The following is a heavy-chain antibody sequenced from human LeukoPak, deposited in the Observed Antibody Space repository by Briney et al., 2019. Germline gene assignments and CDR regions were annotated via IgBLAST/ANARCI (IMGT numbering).Heavy chain of an antibody. V-gene: IGHV1-8*01. CDR1: GYTFTSYD. CDR2: MNPNSGNT. D-gene: IGHD1-26*01. CDR3: ARVAEWDQNDY. J-gene: IGHJ4*02. Sequence: GSVKVSCKPSGYTFTSYDINWVRQATGQGLEWMGWMNPNSGNTGYAQKFQGRVTMTRNTSISTAYMELSSLRSEDTAVYYCARVAEWDQNDYWGQGTLVTVSS.